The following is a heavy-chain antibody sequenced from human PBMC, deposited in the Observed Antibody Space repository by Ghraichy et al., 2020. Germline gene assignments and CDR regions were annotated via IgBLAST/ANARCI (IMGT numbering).Heavy chain of an antibody. V-gene: IGHV3-7*03. CDR1: GFSCNRYW. Sequence: GGSLRLSCVGSGFSCNRYWMSWVRQAPGKGLEWVANIKYDGSQKYDVDSVKGRFIISRDNAKNSLYLQMNSLRAEDTAVYYCVRVAWGGRDYCDCWGQGALVTVSS. D-gene: IGHD3-16*01. J-gene: IGHJ4*02. CDR2: IKYDGSQK. CDR3: VRVAWGGRDYCDC.